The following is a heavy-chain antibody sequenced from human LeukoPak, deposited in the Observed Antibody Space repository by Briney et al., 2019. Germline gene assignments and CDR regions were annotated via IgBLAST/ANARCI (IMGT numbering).Heavy chain of an antibody. V-gene: IGHV3-21*01. CDR3: ARGGAGYYDSSGYYYNY. Sequence: GGSLRLSCAASGFTFSSYTMNWVRQAPGKGLEWVSSISSSSSYIYYADSVKGRFTISRDNAKNSLYLQMNSLRAEDTAVYYCARGGAGYYDSSGYYYNYWGQGTLVTVSS. CDR2: ISSSSSYI. J-gene: IGHJ4*02. D-gene: IGHD3-22*01. CDR1: GFTFSSYT.